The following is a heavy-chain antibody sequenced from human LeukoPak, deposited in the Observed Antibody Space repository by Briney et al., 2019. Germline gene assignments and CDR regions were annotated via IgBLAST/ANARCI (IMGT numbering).Heavy chain of an antibody. D-gene: IGHD3-10*01. Sequence: SETLSLTCAVYGGSFSGYYWSWIRQPLGKGLEWIGEINHSGSTNYNPSLKSRVTISVDTSKNQFSLKLSSVTAADTAVYYCAINAAFRRSFGDLEYFQHWGQGTLVTVSS. CDR3: AINAAFRRSFGDLEYFQH. J-gene: IGHJ1*01. CDR2: INHSGST. V-gene: IGHV4-34*01. CDR1: GGSFSGYY.